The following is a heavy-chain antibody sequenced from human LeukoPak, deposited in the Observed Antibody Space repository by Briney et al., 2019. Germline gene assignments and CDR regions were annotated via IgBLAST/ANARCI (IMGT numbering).Heavy chain of an antibody. CDR3: ARLIVGATIDY. CDR2: IKQDGSEK. V-gene: IGHV3-7*01. Sequence: GGSLRLSCAASGFTFSSYWMSWVRQAPGKGLEWVANIKQDGSEKYYVDSVKGRFTISRDNAKTSLYLQMNSLRAEDTAVYYCARLIVGATIDYWGQGTLVTVSS. J-gene: IGHJ4*02. CDR1: GFTFSSYW. D-gene: IGHD1-26*01.